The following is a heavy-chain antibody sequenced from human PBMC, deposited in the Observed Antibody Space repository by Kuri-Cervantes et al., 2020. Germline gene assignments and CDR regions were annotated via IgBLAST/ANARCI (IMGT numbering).Heavy chain of an antibody. D-gene: IGHD2-21*02. CDR1: GYSISSGYY. CDR3: ARSTSYYCGGDCYFIDY. CDR2: IYYSGST. V-gene: IGHV4-61*01. Sequence: ESLKISCGVSGYSISSGYYWSWIRQHPGKGLEWIGYIYYSGSTNYNPSLKSRVTISVDTSKNQFSLKLSSVTAADTAVYYCARSTSYYCGGDCYFIDYWGQGTLVTVSS. J-gene: IGHJ4*02.